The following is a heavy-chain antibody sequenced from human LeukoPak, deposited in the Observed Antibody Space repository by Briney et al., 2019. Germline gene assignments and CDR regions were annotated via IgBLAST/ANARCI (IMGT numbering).Heavy chain of an antibody. CDR2: ISGSSGNT. J-gene: IGHJ4*02. D-gene: IGHD1-14*01. CDR3: AKPAKTDYTDY. V-gene: IGHV3-23*01. Sequence: GGSLRLSCAASGFTFSSYSMNWVRQAPGKGLEWVSAISGSSGNTYYADSVKGRFTISRDNSKNTLYLQMNSLRAEDTALYYCAKPAKTDYTDYWGQGTLVTVSS. CDR1: GFTFSSYS.